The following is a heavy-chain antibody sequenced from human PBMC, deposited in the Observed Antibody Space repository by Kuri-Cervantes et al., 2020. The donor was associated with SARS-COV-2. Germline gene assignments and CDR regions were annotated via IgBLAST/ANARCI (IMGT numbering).Heavy chain of an antibody. CDR3: ARDLGYCTNTNCYTRLDS. CDR1: GFTFSNNW. CDR2: IKRDGGET. Sequence: GESLKISCAASGFTFSNNWMSWVRQAPGKGLEWVAHIKRDGGETYYVDSVKGRFSISRDDAKNSLFLQMNNLRAEDTAVYFCARDLGYCTNTNCYTRLDSWGQGTLVTVSS. J-gene: IGHJ4*02. D-gene: IGHD2-2*02. V-gene: IGHV3-7*03.